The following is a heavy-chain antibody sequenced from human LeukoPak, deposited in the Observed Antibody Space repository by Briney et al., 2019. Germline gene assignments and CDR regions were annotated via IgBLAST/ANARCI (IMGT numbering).Heavy chain of an antibody. CDR3: ASHRYSGYPWDYFYYMDV. CDR2: ITSSSRCT. CDR1: GFTFSTYN. V-gene: IGHV3-21*04. J-gene: IGHJ6*03. D-gene: IGHD5-12*01. Sequence: PGGSLRLSCAASGFTFSTYNMNWVRQAPGKGLEWVSSITSSSRCTFYADSVKGRFTISRDNAKNSLYLQMNCLRAEDTALYYCASHRYSGYPWDYFYYMDVWGKGTTVTVSS.